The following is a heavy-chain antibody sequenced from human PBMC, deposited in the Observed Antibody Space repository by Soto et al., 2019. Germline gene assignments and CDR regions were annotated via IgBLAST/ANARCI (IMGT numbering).Heavy chain of an antibody. D-gene: IGHD5-12*01. Sequence: AASVKVSCKASGGTFSSCAISWVRQAPGQGLEWMGGIIPIFGTPNYAQKFQGRVTITAGESTSTVYMELSSLRSEDTAVFYCARAGVVATSQFYYYGTDVWGQGTTVTVSS. CDR3: ARAGVVATSQFYYYGTDV. CDR2: IIPIFGTP. CDR1: GGTFSSCA. J-gene: IGHJ6*02. V-gene: IGHV1-69*13.